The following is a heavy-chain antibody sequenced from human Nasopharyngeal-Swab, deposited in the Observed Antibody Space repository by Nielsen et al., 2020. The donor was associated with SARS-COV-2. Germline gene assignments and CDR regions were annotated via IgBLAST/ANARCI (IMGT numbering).Heavy chain of an antibody. CDR2: ISYEGSIK. V-gene: IGHV3-30*03. J-gene: IGHJ6*02. CDR3: ARRKEILWLGSQRHGMDV. D-gene: IGHD3-10*01. Sequence: SGFGFSNYGMHWVRPAPGKGLEWVAIISYEGSIKHYADYVEGRFTISRDASKNTLYLQMNSLRPEDTAVYYCARRKEILWLGSQRHGMDVWGQGTTVTVSS. CDR1: GFGFSNYG.